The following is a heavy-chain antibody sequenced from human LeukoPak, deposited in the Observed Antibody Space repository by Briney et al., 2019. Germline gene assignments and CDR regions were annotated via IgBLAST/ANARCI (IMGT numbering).Heavy chain of an antibody. J-gene: IGHJ6*02. CDR1: GGSLSSSSYY. CDR2: IYYSGST. V-gene: IGHV4-39*01. CDR3: AGPLNGMDV. D-gene: IGHD3-9*01. Sequence: SETLSLTCTVSGGSLSSSSYYWGWIRQPPGKGLEWIGSIYYSGSTYYNPPLKSRVTISVDTSKNQFSLKLSSVTAADTAVYYCAGPLNGMDVWGQGTTVTVSS.